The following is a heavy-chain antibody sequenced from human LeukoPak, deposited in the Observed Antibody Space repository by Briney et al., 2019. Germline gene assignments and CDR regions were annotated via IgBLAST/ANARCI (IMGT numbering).Heavy chain of an antibody. J-gene: IGHJ5*02. Sequence: HGESLKISCKASGYSFTNYWINWVRQMPGKGLEWMGNIDPIDSYTTYSPSFQGHITISADRSISTVYLQWSSLQASDTAIYYCVRRVENRFDPWGQGTLVTVSS. CDR1: GYSFTNYW. V-gene: IGHV5-10-1*01. CDR2: IDPIDSYT. CDR3: VRRVENRFDP.